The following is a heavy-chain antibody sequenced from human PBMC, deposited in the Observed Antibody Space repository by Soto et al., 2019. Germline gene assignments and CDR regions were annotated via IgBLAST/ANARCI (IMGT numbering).Heavy chain of an antibody. CDR2: IYYSGST. CDR1: GGSISSYY. V-gene: IGHV4-59*01. Sequence: TLSLTCTVSGGSISSYYWSWIRQPPGKGLEWIGYIYYSGSTNYNPSLKSRVTISVDTSKNQFSLKLSSVTAADTAVYYCARVSVPAPQRRGDAFDIWGQGTMVTVSS. J-gene: IGHJ3*02. D-gene: IGHD2-2*01. CDR3: ARVSVPAPQRRGDAFDI.